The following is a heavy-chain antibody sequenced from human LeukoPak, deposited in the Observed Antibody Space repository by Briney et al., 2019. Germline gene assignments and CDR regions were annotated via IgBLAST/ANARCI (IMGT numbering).Heavy chain of an antibody. CDR3: ARVSGYSYGFAFDI. CDR2: IYSSGSA. V-gene: IGHV4-39*07. J-gene: IGHJ3*02. D-gene: IGHD5-18*01. Sequence: PSDTLSLTCTVSGGSISSNNYYWAWIRQPPGKGLEWIGSIYSSGSASYNPSLKSRVTISVDTSKNQFSLKLSSVTAADTAVYYCARVSGYSYGFAFDIWGQGTMVTVSS. CDR1: GGSISSNNYY.